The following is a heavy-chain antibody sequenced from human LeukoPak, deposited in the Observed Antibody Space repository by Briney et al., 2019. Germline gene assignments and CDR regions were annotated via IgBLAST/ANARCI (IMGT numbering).Heavy chain of an antibody. CDR1: GFTVSSNY. Sequence: GGSLRLSCAASGFTVSSNYMSWVRQAPRKGLEWVSVIYSGGSTYYADSVKGRFTISRDNSKNTLYLQMNSLRAEDTAVYYCARDPGGWYFDYWGQGTLVTVSS. J-gene: IGHJ4*02. V-gene: IGHV3-66*01. D-gene: IGHD6-19*01. CDR3: ARDPGGWYFDY. CDR2: IYSGGST.